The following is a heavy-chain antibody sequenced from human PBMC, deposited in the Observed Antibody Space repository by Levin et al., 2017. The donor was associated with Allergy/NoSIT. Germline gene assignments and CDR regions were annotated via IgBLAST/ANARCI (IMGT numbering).Heavy chain of an antibody. CDR2: IIPILGIA. CDR1: GGTFSSYT. Sequence: KISCQASGGTFSSYTISWVRQAPGQGLEWMGRIIPILGIANSAQKFQGRVTITADTSTSTAYMELSSLRSDDTAVYYCARESCGSSSCFYFDYWGQGTPVTVSS. D-gene: IGHD2-2*01. V-gene: IGHV1-69*04. J-gene: IGHJ4*02. CDR3: ARESCGSSSCFYFDY.